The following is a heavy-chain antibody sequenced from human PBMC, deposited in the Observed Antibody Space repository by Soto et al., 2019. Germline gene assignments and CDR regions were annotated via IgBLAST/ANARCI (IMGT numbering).Heavy chain of an antibody. CDR1: GGSFSDYY. J-gene: IGHJ5*02. CDR3: ARARRRLDYGNPRRRFDP. Sequence: QVQLQLWGAGLLKPSETLSLTCAVYGGSFSDYYWSWIRQPPGEGLEWIGEINHSGSTIYNPSLKGRVTISVDTSKNQFSLKLSSVTAADTAVYYCARARRRLDYGNPRRRFDPWGQGTLVTVSS. D-gene: IGHD4-17*01. V-gene: IGHV4-34*01. CDR2: INHSGST.